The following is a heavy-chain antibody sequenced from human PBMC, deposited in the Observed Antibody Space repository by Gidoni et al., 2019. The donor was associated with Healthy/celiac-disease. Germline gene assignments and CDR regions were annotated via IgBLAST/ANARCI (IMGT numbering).Heavy chain of an antibody. J-gene: IGHJ3*02. CDR2: INHSGST. CDR3: ARGGYCSGGSCYSDAFDI. V-gene: IGHV4-34*01. D-gene: IGHD2-15*01. CDR1: GGSFSGYY. Sequence: QVQLQQWGAGLLKPSETPSLTCAVSGGSFSGYYWIGIRQPPRKGLEGIGEINHSGSTNYNPSLKSRVTISVDTSKNQFSLKLSSVTAADTAVYYCARGGYCSGGSCYSDAFDIWGQGTMVTVSS.